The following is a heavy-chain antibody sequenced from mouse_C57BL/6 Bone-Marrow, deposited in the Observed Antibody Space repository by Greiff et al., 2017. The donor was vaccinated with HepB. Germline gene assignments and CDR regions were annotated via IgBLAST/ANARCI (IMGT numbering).Heavy chain of an antibody. CDR2: FHPYNDDT. Sequence: VKLMESGAELVKPGASVKMSCKASGYTFTTYPIEWMKQTHGKSLEWIGNFHPYNDDTKYNEKFKGKATLTVEKSSSTVYLELSRLTSDDSAVYYCARRSAYGSSYEFAYWGQGTLVTVSA. CDR1: GYTFTTYP. D-gene: IGHD1-1*01. CDR3: ARRSAYGSSYEFAY. V-gene: IGHV1-47*01. J-gene: IGHJ3*01.